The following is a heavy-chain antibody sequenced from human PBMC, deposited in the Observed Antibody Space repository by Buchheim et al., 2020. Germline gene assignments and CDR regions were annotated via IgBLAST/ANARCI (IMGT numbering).Heavy chain of an antibody. J-gene: IGHJ4*02. D-gene: IGHD5-12*01. Sequence: EVQLVESGGGLVQPGGSLRLSCAASGFTFSNYWMHWVRQAPGKGLACVSRVNSDGSNAVYADSVKGRFTISRDNARNTLYLQMTGLRDDDSAVYYCTRGTPNYSAYDYWGQGT. CDR3: TRGTPNYSAYDY. CDR1: GFTFSNYW. CDR2: VNSDGSNA. V-gene: IGHV3-74*02.